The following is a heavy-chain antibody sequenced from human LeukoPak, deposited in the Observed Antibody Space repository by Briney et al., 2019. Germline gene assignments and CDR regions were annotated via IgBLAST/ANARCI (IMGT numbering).Heavy chain of an antibody. D-gene: IGHD3-16*02. CDR1: GGSISSYY. V-gene: IGHV4-34*01. CDR3: ARGGHYDYVWGRYRQKHEFDY. CDR2: INHSGST. J-gene: IGHJ4*02. Sequence: AETLSLTCTVSGGSISSYYCSWIRQLPGKGLECIGEINHSGSTNYNPSLKSRVTISVDTSKNQFSLKLSSVTAADTAVYYCARGGHYDYVWGRYRQKHEFDYWGQGTLVTVSS.